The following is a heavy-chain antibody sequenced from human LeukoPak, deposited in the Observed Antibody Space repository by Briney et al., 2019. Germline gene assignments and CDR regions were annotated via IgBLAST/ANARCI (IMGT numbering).Heavy chain of an antibody. CDR3: ARLREFTRYGYNCFDP. V-gene: IGHV5-51*01. CDR1: RYRFSDYW. J-gene: IGHJ5*02. CDR2: IYPGDSET. Sequence: GESLKTSCKGSRYRFSDYWIGWVRQMPGEGLEWIGIIYPGDSETRYSPSFQGQVTISADKSISTAYLQWSSLRASDAAMYYCARLREFTRYGYNCFDPWGQGTLVTVSS. D-gene: IGHD5-18*01.